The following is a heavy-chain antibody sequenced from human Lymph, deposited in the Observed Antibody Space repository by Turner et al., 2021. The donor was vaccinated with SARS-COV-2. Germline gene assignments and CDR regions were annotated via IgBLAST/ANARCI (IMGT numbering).Heavy chain of an antibody. CDR1: GFTLSTYA. J-gene: IGHJ6*02. D-gene: IGHD3-10*01. Sequence: QVQLVASGGGVVQPGRSLRLACTASGFTLSTYAIPWVRQAASKGLEWVAVISYDGSNKYYADSVKGRFTISRDNSKNTLYLQMNSLRAEDTAVYYCARYGSGGYFYYGLDVWGQGTTVTVSS. V-gene: IGHV3-30*04. CDR2: ISYDGSNK. CDR3: ARYGSGGYFYYGLDV.